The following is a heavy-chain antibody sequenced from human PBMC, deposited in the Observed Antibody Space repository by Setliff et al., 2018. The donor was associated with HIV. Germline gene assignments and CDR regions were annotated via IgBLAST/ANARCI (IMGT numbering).Heavy chain of an antibody. J-gene: IGHJ4*02. CDR1: GGSLSGYF. V-gene: IGHV4-34*01. D-gene: IGHD3-16*02. Sequence: PSETLSLTCAVYGGSLSGYFWSWVRQPPGKGLEWIGEINHSGSTYYNPSLKSRVTMSVDTSKNQFSLKLTSVTAADTAVYYCARGSDYIWGNHRFPFDYWGQGTLVTVSS. CDR3: ARGSDYIWGNHRFPFDY. CDR2: INHSGST.